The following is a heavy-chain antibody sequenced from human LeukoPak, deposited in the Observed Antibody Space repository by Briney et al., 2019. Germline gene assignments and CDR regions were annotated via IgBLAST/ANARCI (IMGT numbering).Heavy chain of an antibody. D-gene: IGHD3-10*01. CDR1: GGSISSFH. J-gene: IGHJ4*02. V-gene: IGHV4-59*01. CDR2: ISYSGDT. CDR3: ARVYGSGTYYLYFDY. Sequence: SETLSRTCTVSGGSISSFHWSWIRQPPGKGLEWIGYISYSGDTKYNPSLKSRVTISEDTSKNQFSLKLSSVTAADTAVYYCARVYGSGTYYLYFDYWGQGTLVTVSS.